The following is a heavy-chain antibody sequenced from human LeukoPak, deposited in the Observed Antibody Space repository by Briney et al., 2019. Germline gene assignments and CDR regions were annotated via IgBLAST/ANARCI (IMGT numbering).Heavy chain of an antibody. CDR3: AREGSGSYPDWFDP. J-gene: IGHJ5*02. CDR2: IYYSGST. Sequence: SETLSLTCTVSGGSISSYYWSWIRQPPGKGLEWIGYIYYSGSTKYNPSLKSRVTISVDTSKNQFSLKLISVTAADTAVYFCAREGSGSYPDWFDPWGQGTPVTVSS. V-gene: IGHV4-59*01. D-gene: IGHD1-26*01. CDR1: GGSISSYY.